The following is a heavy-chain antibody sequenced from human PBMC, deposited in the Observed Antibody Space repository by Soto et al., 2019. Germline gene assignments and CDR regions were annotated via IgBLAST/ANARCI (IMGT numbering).Heavy chain of an antibody. V-gene: IGHV4-31*03. Sequence: SETLSLTCTVSGGSISSGGYYWSWIRQHPGKGLEWIGYIYYSGSTYYNPSLKSRVTISVDTSKNQFSLKLSSVTAADTAVYYCARFCSGGSCYSNYYYYMDVWGKGTTVTVSS. D-gene: IGHD2-15*01. CDR3: ARFCSGGSCYSNYYYYMDV. J-gene: IGHJ6*03. CDR1: GGSISSGGYY. CDR2: IYYSGST.